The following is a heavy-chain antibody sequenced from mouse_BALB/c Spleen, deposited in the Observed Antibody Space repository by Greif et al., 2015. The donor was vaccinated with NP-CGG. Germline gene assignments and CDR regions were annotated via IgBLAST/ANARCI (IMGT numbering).Heavy chain of an antibody. CDR1: GFTFSSFG. CDR2: VSSGSSTI. CDR3: ARTTVVAYYAMDY. J-gene: IGHJ4*01. D-gene: IGHD1-1*01. V-gene: IGHV5-17*02. Sequence: EVKLVESGGGLVQPGGSRKLSCAASGFTFSSFGMHWVRQAPEKGLEWVAYVSSGSSTIYYADTVKGRFTISRDNPKNTLFLQMTSLRSEDTAMYYCARTTVVAYYAMDYWGKGTSVTVSS.